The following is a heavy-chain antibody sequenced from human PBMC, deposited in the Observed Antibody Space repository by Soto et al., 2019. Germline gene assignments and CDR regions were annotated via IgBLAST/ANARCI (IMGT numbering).Heavy chain of an antibody. J-gene: IGHJ4*02. CDR1: GYSFINYW. CDR2: IYPGDSDT. Sequence: GESLKISCKASGYSFINYWIGWVRQMPGKGLEWMGIIYPGDSDTTYSPSFQGQVTISADKSFNTAYLQWSSLKASDTAMYYCATGGGSMVHFDYWGQGALVTVSS. D-gene: IGHD2-15*01. V-gene: IGHV5-51*01. CDR3: ATGGGSMVHFDY.